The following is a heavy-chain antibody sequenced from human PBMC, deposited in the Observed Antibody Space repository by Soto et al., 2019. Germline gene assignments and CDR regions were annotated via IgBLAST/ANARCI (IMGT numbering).Heavy chain of an antibody. V-gene: IGHV3-23*01. D-gene: IGHD3-10*01. CDR2: ISDSGRNT. Sequence: EVQLLESGGGLVQPGESLRLSCAASGFTFSTYAMSWVRQAPGKGLEWVSGISDSGRNTYYADSLKGRFTISRDNSKNPLYLQMNCLRAEDTAVYYCARDLWVGVNSGSQWGQGTLVTVSS. J-gene: IGHJ4*01. CDR1: GFTFSTYA. CDR3: ARDLWVGVNSGSQ.